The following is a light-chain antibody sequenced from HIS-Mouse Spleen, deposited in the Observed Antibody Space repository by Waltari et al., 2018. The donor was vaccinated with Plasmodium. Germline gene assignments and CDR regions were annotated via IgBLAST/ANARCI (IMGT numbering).Light chain of an antibody. J-gene: IGKJ1*01. V-gene: IGKV1-5*03. Sequence: DIQMTQSPSTLSASVGDRVTITCRASQSISSRLAWYQQKPGKAPKLLIYKASSLESGVPSRFSGSGSGTDFILTISSLQPEDFATYYCQQSYSTWTFGQGTKVEIK. CDR2: KAS. CDR1: QSISSR. CDR3: QQSYSTWT.